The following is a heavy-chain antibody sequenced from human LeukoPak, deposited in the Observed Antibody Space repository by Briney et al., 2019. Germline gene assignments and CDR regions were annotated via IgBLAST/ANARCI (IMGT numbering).Heavy chain of an antibody. J-gene: IGHJ5*02. CDR1: GGSISSGGYS. D-gene: IGHD2-2*01. V-gene: IGHV4-30-2*01. CDR3: ARAVRYCSTSCP. Sequence: PSETLSLTCAVSGGSISSGGYSWSWIRQPPGKGLEWIGYIYHSGSTNYNPSLKSRVTISVDTSKNQFSLKLSSVTAADTAVYYCARAVRYCSTSCPWGQGTLVTVSS. CDR2: IYHSGST.